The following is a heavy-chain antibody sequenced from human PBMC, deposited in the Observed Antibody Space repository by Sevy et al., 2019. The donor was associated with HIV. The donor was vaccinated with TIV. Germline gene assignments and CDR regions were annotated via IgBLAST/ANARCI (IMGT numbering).Heavy chain of an antibody. V-gene: IGHV4-38-2*01. J-gene: IGHJ6*03. CDR1: GYSISSGYY. CDR2: IYHSGST. D-gene: IGHD5-18*01. CDR3: ARVLRGPYSYYMDV. Sequence: ETLSLTCAVSGYSISSGYYWGWIRQPPGKGLEWIGSIYHSGSTYYNPSLKSRVTISVDTSKNQFSLKLSSVTAADTAVYYCARVLRGPYSYYMDVWGKGTTVTVSS.